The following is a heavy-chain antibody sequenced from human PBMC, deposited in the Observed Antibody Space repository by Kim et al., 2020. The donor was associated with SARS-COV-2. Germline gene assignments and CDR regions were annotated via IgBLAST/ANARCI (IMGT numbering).Heavy chain of an antibody. CDR3: ARGGFDY. J-gene: IGHJ4*02. Sequence: APVKVSCKASGYTFTTYAMHWVRQAPGQRLEWMGWINAANNNTKYSQKFQGRVTITRDTSASTAYMELSSLRSEDTAVYFCARGGFDYWGQGYLVTVSS. CDR1: GYTFTTYA. CDR2: INAANNNT. V-gene: IGHV1-3*01.